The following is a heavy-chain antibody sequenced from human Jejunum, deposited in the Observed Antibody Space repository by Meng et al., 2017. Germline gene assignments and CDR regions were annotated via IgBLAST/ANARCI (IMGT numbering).Heavy chain of an antibody. D-gene: IGHD6-19*01. J-gene: IGHJ4*02. CDR3: VSGEYSSDWYHGH. CDR2: INTDTGIP. Sequence: QMQPVQTGAEFKKPAASVKDYYKASGYTFTKYAIHWVRQAPGQGFEWVGWINTDTGIPTYAHGFTGRFVFSLDTFVSTAYLQISSLNSEGTGVYYFVSGEYSSDWYHGHWGERTLVTVSS. CDR1: GYTFTKYA. V-gene: IGHV7-4-1*02.